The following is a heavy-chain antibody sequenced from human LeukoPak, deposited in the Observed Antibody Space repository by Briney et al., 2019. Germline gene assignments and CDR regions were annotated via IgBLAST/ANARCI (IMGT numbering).Heavy chain of an antibody. D-gene: IGHD2-21*01. V-gene: IGHV4-30-2*01. CDR1: GGSISSGGYY. Sequence: SQTLSLTCTVSGGSISSGGYYWSWIRQPPGKGLEWIGYIYHSGSTYYNPSLKSRVTISVDRSKNQFSLKLSSVTAADTAVYYCARAYCGGDCYSEYYYYYMDVWGKGTTVTVSS. J-gene: IGHJ6*03. CDR2: IYHSGST. CDR3: ARAYCGGDCYSEYYYYYMDV.